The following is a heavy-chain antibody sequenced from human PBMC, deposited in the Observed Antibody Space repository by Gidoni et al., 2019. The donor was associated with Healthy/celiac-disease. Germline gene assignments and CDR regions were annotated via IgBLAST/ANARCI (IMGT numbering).Heavy chain of an antibody. CDR3: TRVRTPRSYSGSYYYYYGMDV. J-gene: IGHJ6*02. CDR1: GLTVGDYA. Sequence: EVQLVESGGGLVKPGRSLRLSCTASGLTVGDYAMSWFRQAPGKGLEWVGFIRSKAYGGTTEYAASVKGRFTISRDDSKSIAYLQMNSLKTEDTAVYYCTRVRTPRSYSGSYYYYYGMDVWGQGTTVTVSS. V-gene: IGHV3-49*05. CDR2: IRSKAYGGTT. D-gene: IGHD1-26*01.